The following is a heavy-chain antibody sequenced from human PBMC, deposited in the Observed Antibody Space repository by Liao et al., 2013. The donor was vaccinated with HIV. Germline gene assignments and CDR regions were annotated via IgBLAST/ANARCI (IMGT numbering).Heavy chain of an antibody. CDR2: VNHGGST. J-gene: IGHJ4*02. V-gene: IGHV4-34*01. Sequence: QAQLQQWGAGLLKPSETLSLTCTSYGGSFSSYYWSWIRQSPREGAWSGWGKVNHGGSTKYNPSLKSRVTISIDTSKNKFSLKLNSVTAADTAVYYCAKEHRGSYSFDYWGQGTQVTVSS. CDR1: GGSFSSYY. D-gene: IGHD1-26*01. CDR3: AKEHRGSYSFDY.